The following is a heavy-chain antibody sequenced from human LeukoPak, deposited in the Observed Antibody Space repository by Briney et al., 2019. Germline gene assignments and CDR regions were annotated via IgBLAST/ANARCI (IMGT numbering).Heavy chain of an antibody. Sequence: KPSETLPLTCKVSGGSISSSSYYWGWIRQPPGKGLEWIGIIYYSGSTYYNPSLKSRVTISVDTSKNQFSLKLSSVTAADTAVYYCARWGFDSYDYVWGSYGPVNDAFDIWGQGTMVTVSS. V-gene: IGHV4-39*07. CDR2: IYYSGST. J-gene: IGHJ3*02. CDR1: GGSISSSSYY. D-gene: IGHD3-16*01. CDR3: ARWGFDSYDYVWGSYGPVNDAFDI.